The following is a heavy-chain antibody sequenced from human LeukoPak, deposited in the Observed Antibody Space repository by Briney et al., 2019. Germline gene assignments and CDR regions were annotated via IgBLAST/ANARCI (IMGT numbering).Heavy chain of an antibody. V-gene: IGHV3-11*04. CDR3: ASSSGWYFQVDY. J-gene: IGHJ4*02. CDR1: GFTFSDYY. D-gene: IGHD6-19*01. CDR2: ISSSGSTI. Sequence: KPGGSLRLSCAASGFTFSDYYMSWIRQAPGKGLEWVSYISSSGSTIYYADSVKGRFTISRDNAKNSLYLQMNSLRAEDTAVYYWASSSGWYFQVDYWGQGTLVTVSS.